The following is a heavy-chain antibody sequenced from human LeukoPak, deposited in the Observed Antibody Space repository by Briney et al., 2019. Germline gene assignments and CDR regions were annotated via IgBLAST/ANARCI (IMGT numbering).Heavy chain of an antibody. J-gene: IGHJ5*02. V-gene: IGHV4-39*01. CDR1: GDSISSPDYY. D-gene: IGHD1-14*01. CDR3: ARAISGPANWFDP. Sequence: SETLSLTCTVSGDSISSPDYYWGWIRQAPGKGLEWLGSVYYSGTTYHNPSLKSRVTMSVDMSKNQFSLKVNSVTAADTALYYCARAISGPANWFDPWGQGTLVTVFS. CDR2: VYYSGTT.